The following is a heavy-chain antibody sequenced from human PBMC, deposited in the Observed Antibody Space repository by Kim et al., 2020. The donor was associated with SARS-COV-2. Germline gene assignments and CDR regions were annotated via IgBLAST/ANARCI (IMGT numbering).Heavy chain of an antibody. Sequence: SETLSLTCTVSGASINNNYWTWIRQSPEKGLEWIGYIHSTGTTEYNPSLGGRVTLSIDTSRNQFSLTLRSVTAADTAMYFCGRNGVYLDVGGKGTTVTVSS. V-gene: IGHV4-59*08. J-gene: IGHJ6*03. D-gene: IGHD2-8*01. CDR2: IHSTGTT. CDR1: GASINNNY. CDR3: GRNGVYLDV.